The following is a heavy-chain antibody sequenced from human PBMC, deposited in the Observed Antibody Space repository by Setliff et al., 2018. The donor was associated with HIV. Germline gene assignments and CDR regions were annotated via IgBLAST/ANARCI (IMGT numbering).Heavy chain of an antibody. V-gene: IGHV4-59*01. CDR2: IYYSGGT. Sequence: SETLSLTCSVSGGSINSYYWSWIRQPPGKGLEWVGYIYYSGGTTYNPSLKSRVSLSVDTSKNQFSLRLSAVTAADTAVYYCASLTDYGGDSGSHWGQGTLVTVSS. J-gene: IGHJ4*02. CDR3: ASLTDYGGDSGSH. D-gene: IGHD4-17*01. CDR1: GGSINSYY.